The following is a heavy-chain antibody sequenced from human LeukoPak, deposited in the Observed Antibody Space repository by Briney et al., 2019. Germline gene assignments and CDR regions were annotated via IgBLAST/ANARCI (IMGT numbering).Heavy chain of an antibody. D-gene: IGHD5-18*01. Sequence: PSETLSLTCTVSGDSISSYYWSWIRQPPGKGLEWIGYIYYSGSTNYNPSLKSRVTISVDTSKNQFSLKLSSVTAADTDVYYCARLPGYSRFDIWGRGTMVTVSS. J-gene: IGHJ3*02. CDR1: GDSISSYY. CDR2: IYYSGST. V-gene: IGHV4-59*08. CDR3: ARLPGYSRFDI.